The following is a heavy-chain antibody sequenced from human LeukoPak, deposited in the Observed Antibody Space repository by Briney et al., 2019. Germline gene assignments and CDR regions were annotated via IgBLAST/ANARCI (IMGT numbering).Heavy chain of an antibody. CDR1: GYSFTSYW. J-gene: IGHJ3*02. CDR3: ALRSSPAQGDAFDI. D-gene: IGHD2-2*01. Sequence: KIGESLKISCNRSGYSFTSYWIGWVRQMPGKGLEWMGIIYPGDSDTRYSPSFQGQVTISADKSISTAYLQWSSLKASDTAMYYCALRSSPAQGDAFDIWGQGTMVTVSS. CDR2: IYPGDSDT. V-gene: IGHV5-51*01.